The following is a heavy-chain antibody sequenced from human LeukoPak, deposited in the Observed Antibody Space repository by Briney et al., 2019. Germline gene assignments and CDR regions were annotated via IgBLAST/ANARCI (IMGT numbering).Heavy chain of an antibody. D-gene: IGHD3-22*01. CDR1: GYTFSSYD. CDR2: MNPNSGNT. J-gene: IGHJ4*02. Sequence: ASVKVSCKASGYTFSSYDINWVRQATGQGLEWMGWMNPNSGNTGYAQKFQGRVTMTRDTSTSTVYMDLSSLRSEDTAMYYCARDRSHRYYHSTGYAFDYWGQGTLVTVSS. CDR3: ARDRSHRYYHSTGYAFDY. V-gene: IGHV1-8*01.